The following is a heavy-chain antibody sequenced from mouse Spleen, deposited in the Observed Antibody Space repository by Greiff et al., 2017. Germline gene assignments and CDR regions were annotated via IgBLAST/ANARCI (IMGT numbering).Heavy chain of an antibody. J-gene: IGHJ1*01. CDR2: IDPSDSYT. D-gene: IGHD2-14*01. V-gene: IGHV1-50*01. CDR3: ASRYDRDWYFDV. Sequence: QVQLQQPGAELVKPGASVKLSCKASGYTFTSYWMQWVKQRPGQGLEWIGEIDPSDSYTNYNQKFKGKATLTVDTSSSTAYMQLSSLTSEDSAVYYCASRYDRDWYFDVWGAGTTVTVSS. CDR1: GYTFTSYW.